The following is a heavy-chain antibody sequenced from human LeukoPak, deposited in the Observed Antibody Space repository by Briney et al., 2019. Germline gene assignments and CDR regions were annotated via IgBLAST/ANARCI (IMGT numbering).Heavy chain of an antibody. J-gene: IGHJ4*02. CDR3: AKDDHGGSGWRDYFDY. CDR2: TSGSTGST. V-gene: IGHV3-23*01. D-gene: IGHD6-19*01. Sequence: AGGSLRLSCAASGFTFSSYAMSWVRQAPGKGLEWVSATSGSTGSTYYADSVKGRFTISRDNSKSTLYLQMNSLRAEDTAVYYCAKDDHGGSGWRDYFDYWGQGTLVTVSS. CDR1: GFTFSSYA.